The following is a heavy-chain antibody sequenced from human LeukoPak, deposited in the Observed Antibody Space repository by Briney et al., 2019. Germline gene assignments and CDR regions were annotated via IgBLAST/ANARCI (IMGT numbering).Heavy chain of an antibody. CDR3: ARGSTYYDFWSGYYATDYYMDV. Sequence: PGGSLRLSCAASGFTVSSNYMSWVRQAPGKGLEWVPVIYSGGSTYYADSVKGRFTISRDNSKNTLYLQMNSLRAEDTAVYYCARGSTYYDFWSGYYATDYYMDVWGKGTTVTVSS. D-gene: IGHD3-3*01. CDR2: IYSGGST. V-gene: IGHV3-53*01. CDR1: GFTVSSNY. J-gene: IGHJ6*03.